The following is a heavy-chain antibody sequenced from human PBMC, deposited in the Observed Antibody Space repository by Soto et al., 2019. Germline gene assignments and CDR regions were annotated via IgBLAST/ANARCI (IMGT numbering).Heavy chain of an antibody. CDR1: GGSFSGYY. CDR3: ARGQSSLLLDC. CDR2: INHSGST. V-gene: IGHV4-34*01. Sequence: LSLTCAVYGGSFSGYYWSWIRQPPGKGLEWIGEINHSGSTNYNPSLKSRVTISVDTSKNQFSLKLSSVTAADTAVYYCARGQSSLLLDCWGQGVLVTVSS. J-gene: IGHJ4*02. D-gene: IGHD2-8*02.